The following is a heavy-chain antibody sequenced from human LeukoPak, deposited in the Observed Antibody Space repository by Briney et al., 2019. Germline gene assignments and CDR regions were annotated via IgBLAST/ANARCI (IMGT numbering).Heavy chain of an antibody. CDR2: ISSGSTI. V-gene: IGHV3-48*03. D-gene: IGHD6-19*01. J-gene: IGHJ4*02. Sequence: GGSLRLSCAASGFTFSSYEMNWVRQAPGKGLEWVSYISSGSTIYDADSVKSRFTISRDNAKNSLYLQMNSLRAEDTAVYYCARESIAVAGAPFDYWGQGTLVTVSS. CDR3: ARESIAVAGAPFDY. CDR1: GFTFSSYE.